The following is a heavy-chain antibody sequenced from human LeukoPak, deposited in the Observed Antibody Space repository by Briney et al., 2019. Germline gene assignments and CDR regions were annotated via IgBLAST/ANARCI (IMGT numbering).Heavy chain of an antibody. D-gene: IGHD3-22*01. CDR3: TTALIYDSSGYYYGSAEYFQH. CDR2: ISSRDSII. Sequence: GGSLRLSCAASGFTFSDYYMSWIRQAPGKGLEWVSYISSRDSIIWYADSVKGRFTISRDNAKNSLYLQMNSLKTEDTAVYYCTTALIYDSSGYYYGSAEYFQHWGQGTLVTVSS. J-gene: IGHJ1*01. V-gene: IGHV3-11*01. CDR1: GFTFSDYY.